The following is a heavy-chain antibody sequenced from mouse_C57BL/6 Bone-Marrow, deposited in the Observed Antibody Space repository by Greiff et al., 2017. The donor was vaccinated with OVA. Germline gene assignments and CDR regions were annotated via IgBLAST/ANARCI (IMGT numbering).Heavy chain of an antibody. Sequence: EVQLQQSGPELVKPGASVKIPCKASGYTFTDYNMDWVKQSHGKSLEWIGDINPNNGGTIYNQKFKGKATLTVDKSSSTAYMELLSLTSEDTAVYYCARRQWWYCDVWGTGTTVTVSS. V-gene: IGHV1-18*01. CDR2: INPNNGGT. CDR3: ARRQWWYCDV. J-gene: IGHJ1*03. CDR1: GYTFTDYN.